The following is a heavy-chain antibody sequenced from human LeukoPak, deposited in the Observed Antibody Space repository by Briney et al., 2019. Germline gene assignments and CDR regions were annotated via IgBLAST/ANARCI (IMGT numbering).Heavy chain of an antibody. CDR1: GFTFSTFA. V-gene: IGHV3-23*01. CDR3: ARDLSEYGWFGELYY. Sequence: GGSLRLSCAASGFTFSTFAMIWVRQPPGKGLEWVSSIFPSGGEIHYADSVKGRFTISRDNAKNTLYLQMNSLRAEDTAVYYCARDLSEYGWFGELYYWGQGTLVTVSS. CDR2: IFPSGGEI. D-gene: IGHD3-10*01. J-gene: IGHJ4*02.